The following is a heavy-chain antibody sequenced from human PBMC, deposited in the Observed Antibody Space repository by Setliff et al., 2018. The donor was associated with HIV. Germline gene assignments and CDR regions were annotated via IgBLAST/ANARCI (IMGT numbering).Heavy chain of an antibody. V-gene: IGHV1-3*01. CDR2: INAGNGDT. D-gene: IGHD5-12*01. Sequence: ASVKVSCKASGDTFTTYALHWVRQAPGQRLEWMGWINAGNGDTKSSQKFQGRVTITRDTSASTAYMELGSLRSDDTAVYYCARSEGQWLRPEGALCDYWGQGTLVTVSS. CDR3: ARSEGQWLRPEGALCDY. CDR1: GDTFTTYA. J-gene: IGHJ4*02.